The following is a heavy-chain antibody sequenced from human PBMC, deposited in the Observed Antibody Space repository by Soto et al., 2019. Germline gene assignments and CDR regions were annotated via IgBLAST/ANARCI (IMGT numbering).Heavy chain of an antibody. D-gene: IGHD6-13*01. Sequence: SLRLSCAASGFTFSSYWMIYIRQAPGKGLEWVSYISSSGSTIYYADSVKGRFTISRDNAKNSLYLQMNSLRAEDTAVYYCARDRSSWYGIDYWGQGTLVTVSS. V-gene: IGHV3-11*01. J-gene: IGHJ4*02. CDR1: GFTFSSYW. CDR2: ISSSGSTI. CDR3: ARDRSSWYGIDY.